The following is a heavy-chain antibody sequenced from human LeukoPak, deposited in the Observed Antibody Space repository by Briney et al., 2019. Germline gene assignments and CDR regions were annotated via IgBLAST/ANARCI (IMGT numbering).Heavy chain of an antibody. V-gene: IGHV3-30*02. CDR1: GFIFSNYG. J-gene: IGHJ5*02. CDR2: IRKDGSMK. D-gene: IGHD2-2*01. Sequence: GGSLRLSCAASGFIFSNYGMHWLRQTPAKGLEGVAFIRKDGSMKYYADSVKGRFTISRDNSKNTLYLQMDNLRTEDMAVYYCAKSDIIVVSDAKGNWFDPWGQGSLVTVSS. CDR3: AKSDIIVVSDAKGNWFDP.